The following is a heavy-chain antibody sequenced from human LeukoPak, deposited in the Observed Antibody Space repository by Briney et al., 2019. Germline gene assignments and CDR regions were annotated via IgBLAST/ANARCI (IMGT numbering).Heavy chain of an antibody. D-gene: IGHD1-14*01. CDR2: ISSSSSYI. CDR3: ARALYNTGWHPDYFDS. Sequence: PGGSLRLSCAASGFTFSSYSMNWVRQAPGKGLEWVSSISSSSSYIYYADSVKGRFTISRDNAKNSLYLQMNSLRTEDTATYYCARALYNTGWHPDYFDSWGQGALVTVSS. J-gene: IGHJ4*02. CDR1: GFTFSSYS. V-gene: IGHV3-21*01.